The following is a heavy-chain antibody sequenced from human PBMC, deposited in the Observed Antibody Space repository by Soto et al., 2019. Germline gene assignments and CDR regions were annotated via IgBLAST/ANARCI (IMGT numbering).Heavy chain of an antibody. V-gene: IGHV3-11*06. CDR2: ISSSSSYT. D-gene: IGHD1-26*01. J-gene: IGHJ4*02. CDR1: GFTFSDYY. CDR3: ARDRDVGAANFDY. Sequence: AGSLRLSCAASGFTFSDYYMSWIRQAPGKGLEWVSYISSSSSYTNYADSVKGRFTISRDNAKNSLYLQMNSLRAEDTAVYYCARDRDVGAANFDYWGQGTLVTVSS.